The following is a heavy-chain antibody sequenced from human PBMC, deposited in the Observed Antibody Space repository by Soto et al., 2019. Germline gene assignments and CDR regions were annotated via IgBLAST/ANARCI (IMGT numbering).Heavy chain of an antibody. CDR2: IIPILGIA. D-gene: IGHD3-22*01. J-gene: IGHJ3*02. V-gene: IGHV1-69*02. Sequence: GASVKVSCKASGGTFSSYTISWVRQAPGQGLEWMGRIIPILGIANYAQKFQGRVTITADKSTSTAYMELSSLRSEDTALYYCARVGYYYDSSGYFGAFDIWGQGTMVTVSS. CDR1: GGTFSSYT. CDR3: ARVGYYYDSSGYFGAFDI.